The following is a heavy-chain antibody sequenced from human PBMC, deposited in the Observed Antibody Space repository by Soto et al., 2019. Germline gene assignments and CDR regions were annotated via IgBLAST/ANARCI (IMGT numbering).Heavy chain of an antibody. CDR3: ARDLCPLGSGSPCPTFGMDV. V-gene: IGHV1-2*02. CDR2: LKPDNGGT. CDR1: GYTFTGHY. D-gene: IGHD3-10*01. Sequence: QVQLVQSGAEVKPPGASVKVSCKASGYTFTGHYMHWERQVSGRRLEFLGWLKPDNGGTYYAPKFQGRVTFTRDTSNTIAYMEMSGLHSDDTAVYFCARDLCPLGSGSPCPTFGMDVWGQGTTVAVTS. J-gene: IGHJ6*02.